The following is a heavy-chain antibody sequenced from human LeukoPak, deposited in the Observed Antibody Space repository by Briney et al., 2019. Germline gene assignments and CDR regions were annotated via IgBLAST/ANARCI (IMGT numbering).Heavy chain of an antibody. J-gene: IGHJ3*02. V-gene: IGHV3-21*01. CDR1: EFTFSSYS. CDR3: ARVVDTAMVLYGAFDI. CDR2: ISTSSSYI. D-gene: IGHD5-18*01. Sequence: GGSLRLSRAASEFTFSSYSMNWVRQAPGKGLEWVSFISTSSSYIHYADSVKGRFTISRDNAKKSLYLEMNSLRAEDTAVYYCARVVDTAMVLYGAFDIWGQGTMVTVSS.